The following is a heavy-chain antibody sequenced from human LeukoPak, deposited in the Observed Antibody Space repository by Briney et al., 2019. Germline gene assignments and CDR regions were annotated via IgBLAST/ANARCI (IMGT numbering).Heavy chain of an antibody. V-gene: IGHV3-23*01. CDR2: ISGSGGST. D-gene: IGHD1-7*01. Sequence: GGSLRLSCAASGFTFSSYAMSWVRQAPGKGLEWVSAISGSGGSTYYADSVKGRFTISRDNSKNTLYLQMNSLRAEDTAVYYCARDSPKNYVGFAEEGYWGQGTLVTISS. CDR3: ARDSPKNYVGFAEEGY. CDR1: GFTFSSYA. J-gene: IGHJ4*02.